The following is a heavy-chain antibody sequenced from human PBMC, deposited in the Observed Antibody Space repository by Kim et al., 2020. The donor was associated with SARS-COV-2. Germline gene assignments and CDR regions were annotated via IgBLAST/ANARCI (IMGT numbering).Heavy chain of an antibody. Sequence: GGSLRLSCAASGFTFSSYEMNWVRQAPGKGLEWVSYISSSGSTIYYADSVKGRFTISRDNAKNSLYLQMNSLRAEDTAVYYCARLIAAAGYYYYGMDVWGQGTTVTVSS. V-gene: IGHV3-48*03. CDR2: ISSSGSTI. D-gene: IGHD6-13*01. J-gene: IGHJ6*02. CDR3: ARLIAAAGYYYYGMDV. CDR1: GFTFSSYE.